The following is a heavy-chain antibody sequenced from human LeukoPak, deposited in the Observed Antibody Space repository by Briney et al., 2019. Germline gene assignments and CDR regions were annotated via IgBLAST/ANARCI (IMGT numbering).Heavy chain of an antibody. CDR1: GGTFSSYA. D-gene: IGHD3-10*01. Sequence: SVKVSCKASGGTFSSYAISWVRQAPGQGLEWMGGIIPIFGTANYAQKFQGRVTITADESTSAAYMELSSLRSEDTAVYYCASGWFGESTAHFDYWGQGTLVTVSS. CDR2: IIPIFGTA. J-gene: IGHJ4*02. V-gene: IGHV1-69*13. CDR3: ASGWFGESTAHFDY.